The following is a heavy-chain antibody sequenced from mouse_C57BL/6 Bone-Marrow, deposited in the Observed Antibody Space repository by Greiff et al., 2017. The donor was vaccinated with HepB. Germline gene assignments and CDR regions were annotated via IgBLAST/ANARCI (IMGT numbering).Heavy chain of an antibody. V-gene: IGHV1-39*01. J-gene: IGHJ4*01. Sequence: VQLKESGPELVKPGASVKISCKASGYSFTDYNMNWVKQSNGKSLEWIGVINPNYGTTSYNQKFKGKATLTVDQSSSTAYMQLNSLTSEDSAVYYCARKSNYYGSYYAMDYWGQGTSVTVSS. CDR3: ARKSNYYGSYYAMDY. D-gene: IGHD1-1*01. CDR1: GYSFTDYN. CDR2: INPNYGTT.